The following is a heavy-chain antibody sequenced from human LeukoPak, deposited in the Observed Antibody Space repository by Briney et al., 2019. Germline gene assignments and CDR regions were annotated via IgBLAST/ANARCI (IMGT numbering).Heavy chain of an antibody. V-gene: IGHV3-7*04. CDR3: AREDTTLTL. CDR2: INREGSEK. D-gene: IGHD1-1*01. J-gene: IGHJ4*02. CDR1: GFSFSRSW. Sequence: TGGSLRLSCAGSGFSFSRSWMSWVRQSPGRGLEWVANINREGSEKYYVDSVKGRFTISRDNGKNSQYLQMDSLRAEDTAVYYCAREDTTLTLGGQGTLVTVSS.